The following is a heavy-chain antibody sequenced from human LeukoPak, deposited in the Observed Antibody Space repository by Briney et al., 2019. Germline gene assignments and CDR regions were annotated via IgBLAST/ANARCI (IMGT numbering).Heavy chain of an antibody. CDR3: AREQQQLPSDY. V-gene: IGHV4-34*01. CDR2: INHSGST. Sequence: SETLSLTCAVYGGSFSGYYWSWIRQPPGKGLEWIGEINHSGSTNYNPSLKSRVTISVDTSKNQFSLKLSSVTAEDTAVYYCAREQQQLPSDYWGQGTLVTVSS. J-gene: IGHJ4*02. CDR1: GGSFSGYY. D-gene: IGHD6-13*01.